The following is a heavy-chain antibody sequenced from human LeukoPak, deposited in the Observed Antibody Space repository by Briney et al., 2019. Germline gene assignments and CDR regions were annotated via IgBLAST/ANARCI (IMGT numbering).Heavy chain of an antibody. V-gene: IGHV3-21*01. J-gene: IGHJ6*03. CDR1: GFTFSSYW. D-gene: IGHD2-2*02. Sequence: GGSLRLSCVASGFTFSSYWMHWVRHDPRKGLVWVSSISSSSSYIYYADSVKGRFTISRDNAKNSLYLQMNSLRAEDTAVYYCARDGGYCSSTSCYTRSYYYYCMDVWGKGTTVTVSS. CDR2: ISSSSSYI. CDR3: ARDGGYCSSTSCYTRSYYYYCMDV.